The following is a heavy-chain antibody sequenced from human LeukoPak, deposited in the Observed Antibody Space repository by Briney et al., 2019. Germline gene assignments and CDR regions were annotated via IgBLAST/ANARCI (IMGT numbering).Heavy chain of an antibody. D-gene: IGHD3-9*01. V-gene: IGHV4-34*01. CDR1: GGSFSGYY. CDR3: ARGPYGILTGSYNWFDP. Sequence: SETLSLTCAVYGGSFSGYYWSWIRQPPGKGLEWIGEINHSGSTNYNPSLKSRVTISVDTSKNQFSLKLSSVTAADTAVYYCARGPYGILTGSYNWFDPWGQGTLVTVSS. CDR2: INHSGST. J-gene: IGHJ5*02.